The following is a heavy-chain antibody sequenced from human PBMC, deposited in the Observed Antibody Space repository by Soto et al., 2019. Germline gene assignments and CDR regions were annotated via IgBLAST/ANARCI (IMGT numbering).Heavy chain of an antibody. V-gene: IGHV3-64*01. CDR2: ISSNGVGT. J-gene: IGHJ6*03. CDR1: GFTLSGYA. Sequence: EVQLAESGGGLAQPGGSLRLSCAASGFTLSGYAMDWVRQAPGKGLEYVSGISSNGVGTYYANSVQGRFTISRDNSKNTMYLQRGSLRPEDMAVYYCARRARPDFYYMDVWGKGTTVTVSS. CDR3: ARRARPDFYYMDV. D-gene: IGHD6-6*01.